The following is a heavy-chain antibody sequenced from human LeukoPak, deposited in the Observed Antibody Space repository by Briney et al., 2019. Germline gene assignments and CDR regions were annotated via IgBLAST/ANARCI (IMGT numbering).Heavy chain of an antibody. D-gene: IGHD3-10*01. J-gene: IGHJ4*02. CDR1: EFTFSDFS. CDR2: ISAGRSTM. CDR3: ARRGSGSYFKLDY. V-gene: IGHV3-48*01. Sequence: PGGSLRLSCAASEFTFSDFSMNWVRQAPGKGLEWVSYISAGRSTMNYADSVKGRSTTSRDNAKNSLYLQTNSLRAEDTAVYYCARRGSGSYFKLDYWGQGTLVTVPS.